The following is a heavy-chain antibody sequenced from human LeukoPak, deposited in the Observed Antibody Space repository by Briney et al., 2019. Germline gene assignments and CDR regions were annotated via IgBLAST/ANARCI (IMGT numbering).Heavy chain of an antibody. Sequence: ASVKVSCKASGYTFTSYDINWVRQATGQGLEWMGWMNPNSGNTGYAQKFQGRVTMTRNTSISTAYMELSSLRSEDTAVYYCAREFTGSKVGDYWGQGTLVTVSS. D-gene: IGHD1-1*01. CDR1: GYTFTSYD. V-gene: IGHV1-8*01. CDR2: MNPNSGNT. J-gene: IGHJ4*02. CDR3: AREFTGSKVGDY.